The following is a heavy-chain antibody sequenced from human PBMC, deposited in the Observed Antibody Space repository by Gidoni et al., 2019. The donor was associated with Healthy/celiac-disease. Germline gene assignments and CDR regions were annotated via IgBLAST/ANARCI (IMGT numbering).Heavy chain of an antibody. V-gene: IGHV4-39*07. J-gene: IGHJ4*02. CDR2: IYYSGST. Sequence: QLQLQESGPGLVKPSETLSLTCTVSGGSISSSSYYWGWIRQPPGKGLEWIGSIYYSGSTYYNPSLKSRVTISVDASKNQFSLKLSSVTAADTAVYYCARIAAADFDYWGQGTLVTVSS. CDR1: GGSISSSSYY. D-gene: IGHD6-13*01. CDR3: ARIAAADFDY.